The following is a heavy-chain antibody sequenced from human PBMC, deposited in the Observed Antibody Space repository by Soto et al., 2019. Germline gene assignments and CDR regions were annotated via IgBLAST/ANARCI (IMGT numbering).Heavy chain of an antibody. CDR1: GFTFSSYA. D-gene: IGHD3-16*01. V-gene: IGHV3-23*01. CDR2: ISGSGGST. Sequence: GGSLRLSCAASGFTFSSYAMSWVRQAPGKGLEWVSAISGSGGSTYYADSVKGRFTISRDNSKNTLYLQMNSLRAEDTALYYCAKLHHDHIWDHMDVWGEGTTVTVSS. J-gene: IGHJ6*03. CDR3: AKLHHDHIWDHMDV.